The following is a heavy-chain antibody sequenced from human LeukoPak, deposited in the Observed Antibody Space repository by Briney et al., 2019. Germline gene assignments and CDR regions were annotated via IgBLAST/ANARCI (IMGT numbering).Heavy chain of an antibody. CDR3: AGNSLSYYYDSSGYYNAFDI. V-gene: IGHV1-69*02. D-gene: IGHD3-22*01. CDR2: IIPILGIA. J-gene: IGHJ3*02. Sequence: SVKVSCKASGGTFSSYTISWVRQAPGQGLEWMGRIIPILGIANYAQKFQGRVTITADKSTSTAYMELSSLRSEDTAVYYCAGNSLSYYYDSSGYYNAFDIWGQGTMVTVSS. CDR1: GGTFSSYT.